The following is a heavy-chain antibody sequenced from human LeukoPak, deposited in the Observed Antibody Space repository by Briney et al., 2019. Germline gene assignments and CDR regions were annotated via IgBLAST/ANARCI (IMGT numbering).Heavy chain of an antibody. CDR3: ARSRPYYDSSGYYTVFDY. D-gene: IGHD3-22*01. CDR1: GGSISSGSYY. J-gene: IGHJ4*02. Sequence: TSQTLSLTCTVSGGSISSGSYYWSWIRQPAGKGLEWIGRIYTTGSTNHNPSLRSRITISIDTSKNQFSLKLSSVTAADTAVYYCARSRPYYDSSGYYTVFDYWGQGTLVTVSS. V-gene: IGHV4-61*02. CDR2: IYTTGST.